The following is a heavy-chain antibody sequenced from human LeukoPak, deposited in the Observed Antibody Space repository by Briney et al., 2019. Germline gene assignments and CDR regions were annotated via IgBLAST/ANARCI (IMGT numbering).Heavy chain of an antibody. CDR2: IYHSGST. J-gene: IGHJ5*02. V-gene: IGHV4-30-2*01. CDR1: GGSISSGGYS. D-gene: IGHD6-6*01. Sequence: SETLSLTCAVSGGSISSGGYSWSWIRQPPGKGLEWIGYIYHSGSTYYNPSLKSRVTISVYRSKNQFSLKLSSVTAAHTAVYYCARSKYARTRWFDPWGQGTLVSVSS. CDR3: ARSKYARTRWFDP.